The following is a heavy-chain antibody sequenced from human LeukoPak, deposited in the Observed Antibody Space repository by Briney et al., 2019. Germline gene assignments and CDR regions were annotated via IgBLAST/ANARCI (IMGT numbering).Heavy chain of an antibody. CDR2: IYYSGST. D-gene: IGHD6-19*01. CDR1: GGSISSSSYY. V-gene: IGHV4-39*01. J-gene: IGHJ5*02. Sequence: PSETLSLTCTVSGGSISSSSYYWGWIRQPPGKGLEWIGSIYYSGSTYYNPSLKSRVTISVDTSKNQFSLKLSSVTAADTAVYYCARLSGWYPLVWFDPWGQGTLVTVSS. CDR3: ARLSGWYPLVWFDP.